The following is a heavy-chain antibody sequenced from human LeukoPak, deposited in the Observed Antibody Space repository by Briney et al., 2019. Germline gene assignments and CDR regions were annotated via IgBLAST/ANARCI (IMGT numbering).Heavy chain of an antibody. CDR3: ARDQSYYGSGSPMNV. J-gene: IGHJ6*03. D-gene: IGHD3-10*01. V-gene: IGHV3-21*01. Sequence: GGSLRLSCAASGLTFGGYEFNWVRQAPGKGLEWVSSISLSSNYIYYADSVKGRFTISRDNAKNSLYLQMNSLRAEDTAVYYCARDQSYYGSGSPMNVWGKGTTVTVSS. CDR1: GLTFGGYE. CDR2: ISLSSNYI.